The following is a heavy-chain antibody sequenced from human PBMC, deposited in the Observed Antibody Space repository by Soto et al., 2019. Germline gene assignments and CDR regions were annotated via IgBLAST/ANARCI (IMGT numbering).Heavy chain of an antibody. CDR3: ARDRVQGGYGILSMDV. Sequence: GGSLRLSCAASGFTFSSYSMNWVRQAPGKGLEWVSSISSSSSYIYYADSVKGRFTISRDNAKNPLYLQMNSLRAEDTAVYYCARDRVQGGYGILSMDVWGQGTTVTVSS. V-gene: IGHV3-21*01. CDR1: GFTFSSYS. D-gene: IGHD3-10*01. CDR2: ISSSSSYI. J-gene: IGHJ6*02.